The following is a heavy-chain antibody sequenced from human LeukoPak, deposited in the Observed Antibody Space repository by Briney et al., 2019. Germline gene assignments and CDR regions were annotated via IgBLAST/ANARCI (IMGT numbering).Heavy chain of an antibody. Sequence: SQTLSLTCTVSGGSISSGDYYWSWIRQPPGKGLEWIGYIYYSGSTYYNPSLKSRVTISVDTSKNQFSLKLSSVTAADTAVYYCARSGLYSSSSPRLFGSPGDYWGQGTLVTVSS. CDR2: IYYSGST. V-gene: IGHV4-30-4*01. CDR1: GGSISSGDYY. CDR3: ARSGLYSSSSPRLFGSPGDY. J-gene: IGHJ4*02. D-gene: IGHD6-6*01.